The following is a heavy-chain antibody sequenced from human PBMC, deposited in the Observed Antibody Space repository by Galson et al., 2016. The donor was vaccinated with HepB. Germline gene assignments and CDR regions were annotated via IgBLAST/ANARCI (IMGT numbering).Heavy chain of an antibody. V-gene: IGHV3-23*01. J-gene: IGHJ4*02. Sequence: SLRLSCAASGFTFRSYAMSWVRQAPGKGLEWVSAISAGAVSTYYADSVKGRFTVSRDNSKNTLYLQMNSLKVEDTAVYYCAREMHVAAAAAFDFWGQGTLVPVSS. CDR1: GFTFRSYA. CDR2: ISAGAVST. CDR3: AREMHVAAAAAFDF. D-gene: IGHD6-13*01.